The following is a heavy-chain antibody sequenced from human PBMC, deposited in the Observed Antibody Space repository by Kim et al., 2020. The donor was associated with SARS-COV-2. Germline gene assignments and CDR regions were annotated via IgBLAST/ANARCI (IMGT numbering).Heavy chain of an antibody. V-gene: IGHV4-39*01. CDR3: ARHSIVVATTPDS. J-gene: IGHJ4*02. Sequence: YNPALKSRVTISVDTSKNQFSLKLSSVTAADTAVFYCARHSIVVATTPDSWGQGTLVTVSS. D-gene: IGHD1-26*01.